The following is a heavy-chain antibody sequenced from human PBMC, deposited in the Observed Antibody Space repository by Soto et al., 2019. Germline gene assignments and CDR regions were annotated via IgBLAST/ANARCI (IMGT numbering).Heavy chain of an antibody. V-gene: IGHV4-4*02. CDR1: GDSISTSNY. J-gene: IGHJ4*02. Sequence: QVQLHESGPGLVKPSGTLSLTCAVSGDSISTSNYWSWVRQPPGKGLEWIGEIYGSGGTTYNPSLKNPVTISVDKSKNHFSLNLNSVTAADTAVYYCTRSGGMYALHSWGQGTLVIVSS. CDR3: TRSGGMYALHS. CDR2: IYGSGGT. D-gene: IGHD6-19*01.